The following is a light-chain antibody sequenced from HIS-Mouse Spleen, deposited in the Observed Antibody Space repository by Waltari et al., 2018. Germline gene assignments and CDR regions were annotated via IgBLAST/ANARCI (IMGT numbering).Light chain of an antibody. CDR3: CSYAGSYTGV. J-gene: IGLJ1*01. CDR1: SSDVGGYNY. V-gene: IGLV2-11*01. CDR2: DVS. Sequence: QSALTQPRSVSGSPGQSVTISCTGTSSDVGGYNYVSWYQQHPGKAPKLMIYDVSKRPSGVTDRFSGSKSGNPASLTISGLQAEDEADYYCCSYAGSYTGVFGTGTKVTVL.